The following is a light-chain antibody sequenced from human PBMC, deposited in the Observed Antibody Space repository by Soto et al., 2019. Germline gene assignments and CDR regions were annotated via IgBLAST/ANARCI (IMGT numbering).Light chain of an antibody. J-gene: IGLJ2*01. V-gene: IGLV1-51*01. CDR1: SSNIGNNY. CDR3: GRWESRLSAGV. Sequence: QSVLTQPPSVSATPGQKVTISCSGSSSNIGNNYVSWYQHLPGTAPKLLIYDNNKRPSGIPDPFSGSNSSTSATLGNTGLKTGAEGGYYCGRWESRLSAGVFGGGSTLTVL. CDR2: DNN.